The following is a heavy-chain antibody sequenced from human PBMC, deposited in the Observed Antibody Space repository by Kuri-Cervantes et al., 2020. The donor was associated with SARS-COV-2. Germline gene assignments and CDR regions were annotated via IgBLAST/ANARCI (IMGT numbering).Heavy chain of an antibody. V-gene: IGHV1-18*01. J-gene: IGHJ4*02. CDR3: ATGAGWLRLRGYYFDY. CDR2: ISAYNGNT. D-gene: IGHD5-12*01. CDR1: GYTFTSYG. Sequence: ASVKVSCKASGYTFTSYGISWVRQAPGQGLEWMGWISAYNGNTNYAQKFQGRVTMTEDTSTDTAYVELSSLRSEGTAVYYCATGAGWLRLRGYYFDYWGQGTLVTVSS.